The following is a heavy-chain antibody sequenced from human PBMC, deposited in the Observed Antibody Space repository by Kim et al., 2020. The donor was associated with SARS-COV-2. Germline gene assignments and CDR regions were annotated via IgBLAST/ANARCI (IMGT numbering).Heavy chain of an antibody. D-gene: IGHD3-22*01. CDR1: GGSISSYY. Sequence: SETLSLTCTVSGGSISSYYWSWIRQPPGKGLEWIGYIYYSGSTNYNPSLKSRVTISVDTSKNQFSLKLSSVTAADTAVYYCASFIYDSSGYYYFDYWGQGTLVTVSS. CDR2: IYYSGST. J-gene: IGHJ4*02. V-gene: IGHV4-59*01. CDR3: ASFIYDSSGYYYFDY.